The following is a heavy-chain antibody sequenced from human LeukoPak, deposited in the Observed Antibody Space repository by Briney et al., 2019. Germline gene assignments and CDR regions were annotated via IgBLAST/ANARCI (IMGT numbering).Heavy chain of an antibody. CDR1: GFTFSDYA. Sequence: GRSLRLSCTAAGFTFSDYAVTWVRQAPGKGLEWVGFIRNQANGGTADYAASVKGRFTISRDDSKTIAYLQMNSLKTEDTAVYFCSRAYSTGWLGINDYWGQGALVTVSS. D-gene: IGHD6-19*01. CDR2: IRNQANGGTA. J-gene: IGHJ4*02. CDR3: SRAYSTGWLGINDY. V-gene: IGHV3-49*04.